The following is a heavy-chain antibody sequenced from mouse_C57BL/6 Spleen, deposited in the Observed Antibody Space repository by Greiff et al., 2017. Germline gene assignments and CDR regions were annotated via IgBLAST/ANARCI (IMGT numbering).Heavy chain of an antibody. CDR3: TPYYYGSRGFAY. D-gene: IGHD1-1*01. J-gene: IGHJ3*01. Sequence: VQLQQPGAELVRPGASVKLSCTASGFNIKDDYMHWVKQRPEQGLEWIGWIDPENGDTEYASKFQGKATITADTSSNTAYLQLSSLTSEDTAVYYCTPYYYGSRGFAYWGQGTLVTVSA. CDR2: IDPENGDT. V-gene: IGHV14-4*01. CDR1: GFNIKDDY.